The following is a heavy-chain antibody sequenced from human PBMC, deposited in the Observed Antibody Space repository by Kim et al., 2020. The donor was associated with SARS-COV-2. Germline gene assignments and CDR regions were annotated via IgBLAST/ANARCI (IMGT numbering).Heavy chain of an antibody. J-gene: IGHJ6*02. CDR2: ISFDGNKK. V-gene: IGHV3-30*18. CDR3: AKDGGLMITGDYYYGLDV. Sequence: GGSLRLSCAASGFTFSSYGMHWARQVPGKGLEWVAVISFDGNKKFYADSVKGRFTISRDNSKSTLYLEMNGLRIEDTAVYSCAKDGGLMITGDYYYGLDVWGRGTTVNVSS. D-gene: IGHD3-10*01. CDR1: GFTFSSYG.